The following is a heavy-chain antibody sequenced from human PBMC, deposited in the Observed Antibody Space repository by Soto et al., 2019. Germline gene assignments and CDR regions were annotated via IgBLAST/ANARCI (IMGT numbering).Heavy chain of an antibody. CDR3: ARQRGDYYYGMDV. D-gene: IGHD4-17*01. V-gene: IGHV1-69*06. J-gene: IGHJ6*02. CDR1: GGTFSSYA. CDR2: IIPIFGTA. Sequence: SVKFSCKASGGTFSSYAISWVRQAPGQGLEWMGGIIPIFGTANYAQKFQGRVTITADKSTSTAYMELSSLRSEDTAVYYCARQRGDYYYGMDVWGQGTTVTVSS.